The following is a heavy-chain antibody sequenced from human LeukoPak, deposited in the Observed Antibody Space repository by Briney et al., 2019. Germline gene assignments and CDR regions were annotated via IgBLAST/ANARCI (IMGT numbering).Heavy chain of an antibody. CDR3: AREHDILTGFAFDP. CDR2: IHAGNGNT. Sequence: VXXAPGQXXXXMXWIHAGNGNTKYSQKFQGRVTITRDTSASTAYVDLRSLRSEDTAIYYCAREHDILTGFAFDPWGQGTPVTVSS. V-gene: IGHV1-3*01. J-gene: IGHJ5*02. D-gene: IGHD3-9*01.